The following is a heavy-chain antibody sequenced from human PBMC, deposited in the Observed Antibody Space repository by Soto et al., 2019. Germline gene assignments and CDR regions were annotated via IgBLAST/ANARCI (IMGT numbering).Heavy chain of an antibody. CDR1: GFTFSSYA. V-gene: IGHV3-23*01. CDR3: AKDAGRRKQQTLFDY. CDR2: ISGSGGST. J-gene: IGHJ4*02. D-gene: IGHD6-13*01. Sequence: GGSLRLSCAASGFTFSSYAMSWVRQAPGKGLEWVSAISGSGGSTYYADTVKGRTTISRDNSKNTPYQQMNSLRAEDTAENYCAKDAGRRKQQTLFDYWGQGTLVTVSS.